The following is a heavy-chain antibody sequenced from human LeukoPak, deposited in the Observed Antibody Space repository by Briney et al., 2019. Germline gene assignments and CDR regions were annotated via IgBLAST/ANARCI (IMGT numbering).Heavy chain of an antibody. CDR2: IYYSGST. CDR3: AREGYYDSSGYYLNWFDH. D-gene: IGHD3-22*01. CDR1: GGSISGYY. Sequence: SETLSLTCTVPGGSISGYYWSWIRQPPGKGLEWIGYIYYSGSTNYNPSLKSRVTISVDTSKNQFSLKLSSVTAADTAVYYCAREGYYDSSGYYLNWFDHWGQGTLVTVSS. J-gene: IGHJ5*02. V-gene: IGHV4-59*01.